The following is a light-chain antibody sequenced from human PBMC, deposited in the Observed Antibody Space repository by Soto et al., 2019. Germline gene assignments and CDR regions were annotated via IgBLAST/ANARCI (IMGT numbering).Light chain of an antibody. Sequence: ESVLTQSPGTLSLSPVERGTRPCRAIQSVSSNYLAWYQQKPGQAPRLLIYGASTRATGIPDRFSGSGSGTDFTLTISRLEPEHSAVYYCQQYSSSPTWTFGQGTKVDIK. J-gene: IGKJ1*01. CDR3: QQYSSSPTWT. V-gene: IGKV3-20*01. CDR2: GAS. CDR1: QSVSSNY.